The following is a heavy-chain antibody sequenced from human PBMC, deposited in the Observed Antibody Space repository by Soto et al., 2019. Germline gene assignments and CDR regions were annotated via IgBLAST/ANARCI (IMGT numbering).Heavy chain of an antibody. CDR3: ARDARASIAARPRTNWFAP. CDR2: INPNSGGT. J-gene: IGHJ5*02. D-gene: IGHD6-6*01. CDR1: GYTFTGYY. Sequence: ASVKVSCKASGYTFTGYYMHWVRQAPGQGLEWMGWINPNSGGTNYAQKFQGRVTMTRDTSISTAYMELSRLRSDDTAVYYCARDARASIAARPRTNWFAPWGQGTLVTVSS. V-gene: IGHV1-2*02.